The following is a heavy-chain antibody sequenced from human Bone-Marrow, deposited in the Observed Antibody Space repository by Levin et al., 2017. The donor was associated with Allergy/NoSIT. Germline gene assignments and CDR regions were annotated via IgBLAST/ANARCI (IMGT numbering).Heavy chain of an antibody. J-gene: IGHJ4*02. Sequence: SETLSLTCDVFGGSFSGYYWHWIRQPPGKGLEWIGEINHRGSTNYNPSLKSRVTISVDTSNKQFSLQLNSVTAADTAVYYCAREGRIRWYQLPGTPFDYWGQGTLVTVSS. CDR1: GGSFSGYY. CDR2: INHRGST. V-gene: IGHV4-34*01. CDR3: AREGRIRWYQLPGTPFDY. D-gene: IGHD2-2*01.